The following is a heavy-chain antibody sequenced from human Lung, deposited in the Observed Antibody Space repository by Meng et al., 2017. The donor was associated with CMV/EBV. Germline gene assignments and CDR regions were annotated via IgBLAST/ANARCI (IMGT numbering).Heavy chain of an antibody. CDR3: ASESGGWVAMDV. CDR2: ISSSSGFI. CDR1: GFTFSVYS. V-gene: IGHV3-21*01. Sequence: GGSLRLXXAASGFTFSVYSMIWVRQAPGKGLEWASTISSSSGFISYVDSVKGRFTISRDNAVNSLYLHMNGLRAEDTSVYFCASESGGWVAMDVWGQGATVTVSS. D-gene: IGHD2-15*01. J-gene: IGHJ6*02.